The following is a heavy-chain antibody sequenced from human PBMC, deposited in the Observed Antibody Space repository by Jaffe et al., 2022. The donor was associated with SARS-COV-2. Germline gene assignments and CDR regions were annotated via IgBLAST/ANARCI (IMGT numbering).Heavy chain of an antibody. J-gene: IGHJ4*02. V-gene: IGHV3-48*02. CDR2: ISSSSSTI. D-gene: IGHD2-2*01. CDR1: GFTFSSYS. CDR3: ARDEGYCSSTSCFNFDY. Sequence: EVQLVESGGGLVQPGGSLRLSCAASGFTFSSYSMNWVRQAPGKGLEWVSYISSSSSTIYYADSVKGRFTISRDNAKNSLYLQMNSLRDEDTAVYYCARDEGYCSSTSCFNFDYWGQGTLVTVSS.